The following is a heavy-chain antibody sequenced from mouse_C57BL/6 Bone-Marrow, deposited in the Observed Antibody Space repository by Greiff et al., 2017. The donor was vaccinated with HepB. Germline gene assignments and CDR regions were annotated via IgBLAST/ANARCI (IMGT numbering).Heavy chain of an antibody. CDR1: GYTFTDYE. J-gene: IGHJ2*01. V-gene: IGHV1-15*01. CDR3: TRGFIPTGFDY. CDR2: IDPETGGT. Sequence: VQLQQSGAELVRPGASVTLSCKASGYTFTDYEMHWVKQTPVHGLEWIGAIDPETGGTAYNQKFKGKAILTADKSSSTAYMELRSLTSEDSAVYYCTRGFIPTGFDYWGQGTTLTVSS. D-gene: IGHD1-1*01.